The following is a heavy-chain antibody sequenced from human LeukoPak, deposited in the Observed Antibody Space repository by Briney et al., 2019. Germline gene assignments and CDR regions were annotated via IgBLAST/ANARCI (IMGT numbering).Heavy chain of an antibody. D-gene: IGHD3-3*01. CDR2: IYYSGST. Sequence: SETLSLTRTVSGGSISSGDYYWSWIRQPPGKGLEWIGYIYYSGSTYYNPSLKSRVTISVDTSKNQFSRKLSSVTAADTAVYYCARLWSGYYYFDYWGQGTLVTVSS. J-gene: IGHJ4*02. CDR3: ARLWSGYYYFDY. V-gene: IGHV4-30-4*08. CDR1: GGSISSGDYY.